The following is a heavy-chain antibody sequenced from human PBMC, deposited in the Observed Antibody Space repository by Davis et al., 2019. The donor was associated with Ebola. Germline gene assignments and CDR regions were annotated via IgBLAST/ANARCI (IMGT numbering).Heavy chain of an antibody. CDR1: GGTFSSYA. CDR3: ARDKYHFDN. Sequence: ASVKVSCKASGGTFSSYAISWVRQAPGQGLEWMGWISAYNGDTNYAQNFQGRVTMTTDTSTSTAYMELRSLRSDDTAFYYCARDKYHFDNWGQGSLVTVSS. J-gene: IGHJ4*02. V-gene: IGHV1-18*01. D-gene: IGHD6-6*01. CDR2: ISAYNGDT.